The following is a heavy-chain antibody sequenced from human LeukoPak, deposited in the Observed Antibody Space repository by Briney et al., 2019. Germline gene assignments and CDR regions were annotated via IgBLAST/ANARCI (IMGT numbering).Heavy chain of an antibody. J-gene: IGHJ4*02. V-gene: IGHV3-23*01. D-gene: IGHD6-19*01. CDR1: GFIFSNYA. Sequence: GGSLRLSCAASGFIFSNYAMAWVRQAPGKGLEWVSGINPRDGGTVYADSVRGRFTISRDNSKYTLYLQMNSLRVEDTALYYCVKYIAVPGEQLLGDYWGQGALVTVSS. CDR2: INPRDGGT. CDR3: VKYIAVPGEQLLGDY.